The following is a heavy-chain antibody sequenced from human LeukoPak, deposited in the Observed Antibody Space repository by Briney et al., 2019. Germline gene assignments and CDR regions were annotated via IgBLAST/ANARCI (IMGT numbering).Heavy chain of an antibody. Sequence: GASLRLSCAASGFTFSSYAMSWVRQAPGKGLEWVSAISRSGGSTYYADSVKGRFTISRDNSKNTLYLQMNSMRAEDTAVYDCAKDLSSGYYNYWGQGTLVTVSS. D-gene: IGHD3-22*01. V-gene: IGHV3-23*01. CDR2: ISRSGGST. J-gene: IGHJ4*02. CDR3: AKDLSSGYYNY. CDR1: GFTFSSYA.